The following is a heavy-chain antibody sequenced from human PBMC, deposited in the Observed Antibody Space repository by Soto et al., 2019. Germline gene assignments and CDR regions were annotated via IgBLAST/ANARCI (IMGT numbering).Heavy chain of an antibody. J-gene: IGHJ6*02. CDR3: ARIVGENYYDSSGYSYYYGMDV. Sequence: GSGPTLVNPTQTLTLTCTFSGFSLSTSGMCVSWIRQPPGKALEWLARIDWDDDKYYSTSLKTRLTISKDTSKNQVVLTMTNMDPVDTATYYCARIVGENYYDSSGYSYYYGMDVWGQGTTVTVSS. CDR1: GFSLSTSGMC. CDR2: IDWDDDK. D-gene: IGHD3-22*01. V-gene: IGHV2-70*11.